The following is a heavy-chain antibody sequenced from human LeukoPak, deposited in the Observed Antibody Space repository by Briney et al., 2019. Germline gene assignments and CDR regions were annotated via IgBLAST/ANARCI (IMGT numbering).Heavy chain of an antibody. D-gene: IGHD4/OR15-4a*01. CDR3: ARRKGAYSYYYYYMDV. V-gene: IGHV4-39*01. CDR2: IYYSGST. J-gene: IGHJ6*03. Sequence: SETLSLTCTVSGGSISSSSYYWGWIRQPPGKGLEWIGSIYYSGSTYYNPSLKSRVTISVDTSKNQFSLKLRSVTAADTAVYYCARRKGAYSYYYYYMDVWGKGTPVTVSS. CDR1: GGSISSSSYY.